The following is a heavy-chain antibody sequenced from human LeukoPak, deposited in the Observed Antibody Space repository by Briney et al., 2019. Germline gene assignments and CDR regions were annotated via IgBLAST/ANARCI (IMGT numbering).Heavy chain of an antibody. CDR3: ARGPNNQVVRGVIGYYHMDV. J-gene: IGHJ6*03. V-gene: IGHV1-8*03. CDR2: MNPNSGET. CDR1: GYTFTNYD. Sequence: ASVKVSCKASGYTFTNYDINWVRQATGQGLEWMGWMNPNSGETGHAQKFQGRVTITRETSINTAYMELSSLRSEDTAVYYCARGPNNQVVRGVIGYYHMDVWGKGTTVTVSS. D-gene: IGHD3-10*01.